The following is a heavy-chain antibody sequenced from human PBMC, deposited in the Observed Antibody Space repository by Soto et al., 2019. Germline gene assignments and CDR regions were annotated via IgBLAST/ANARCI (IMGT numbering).Heavy chain of an antibody. V-gene: IGHV1-2*04. CDR3: ARVPNFFEYSSQTPAYHCDY. D-gene: IGHD6-6*01. CDR2: INPQSGGT. Sequence: QVQLVQSGAEVKNPGASVKVSCRTSGYTFTDYYLHWVRQAPGQGLEWMGWINPQSGGTNYAQRFRDWVTLTRDSSLSTAYMELSRLKSDITAVYYCARVPNFFEYSSQTPAYHCDYWGQGTLVTVSS. CDR1: GYTFTDYY. J-gene: IGHJ4*02.